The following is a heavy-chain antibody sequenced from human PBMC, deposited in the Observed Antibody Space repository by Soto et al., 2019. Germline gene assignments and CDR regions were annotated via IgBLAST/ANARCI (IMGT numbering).Heavy chain of an antibody. D-gene: IGHD1-20*01. J-gene: IGHJ4*02. V-gene: IGHV4-59*11. CDR2: VYHTGNT. CDR3: AREQYNWKL. CDR1: GVSITPHY. Sequence: SETLSLTCTVSGVSITPHYWTWIRHPPGKGLEWIGYVYHTGNTYYNPSLKSRVTISLDTSKNQVSLRLKSVTAADTAVYYCAREQYNWKLWGQGTLVTVSS.